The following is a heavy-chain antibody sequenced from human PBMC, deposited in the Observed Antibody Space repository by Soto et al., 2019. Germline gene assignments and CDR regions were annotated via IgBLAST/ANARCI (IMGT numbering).Heavy chain of an antibody. CDR1: GFTFSTYG. D-gene: IGHD6-13*01. Sequence: QVQLVESGGGVVQPGRSLRLSCAASGFTFSTYGMHWVRQAPGKGLEWVAVISYDGSSEYYADSVDGRFTISRDNSKKTLYLQMNSLRPDDTAVYYGAKSDTSTWYGYLFVMDVWGQGSTVTV. V-gene: IGHV3-30*18. CDR3: AKSDTSTWYGYLFVMDV. J-gene: IGHJ6*02. CDR2: ISYDGSSE.